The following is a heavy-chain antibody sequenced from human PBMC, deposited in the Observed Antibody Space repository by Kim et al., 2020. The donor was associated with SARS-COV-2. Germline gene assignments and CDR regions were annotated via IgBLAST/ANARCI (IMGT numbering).Heavy chain of an antibody. CDR3: ARARPAGYYYGMDV. CDR1: GYTFTGYY. CDR2: INPNSGGT. Sequence: ASVKVSCKASGYTFTGYYMHWVRQAPGQGLEWMGWINPNSGGTNYAQKFQGRVTMTRDTSISTAYMELSRLRSDDTAVYYCARARPAGYYYGMDVWGQGTTVTVSS. V-gene: IGHV1-2*02. J-gene: IGHJ6*02.